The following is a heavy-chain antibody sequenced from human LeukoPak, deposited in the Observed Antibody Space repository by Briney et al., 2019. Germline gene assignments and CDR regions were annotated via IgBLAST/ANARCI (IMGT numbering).Heavy chain of an antibody. CDR3: AREQQLVRGGALDI. CDR2: IYTSGST. J-gene: IGHJ3*02. V-gene: IGHV4-4*07. D-gene: IGHD6-13*01. CDR1: GGSISSYY. Sequence: SETLSLTCTVSGGSISSYYWSWIRQPAGKGLEWIGRIYTSGSTNYNPSLKSRVTISVDTSKNQFSLKLSSVTAADTAVYYCAREQQLVRGGALDIWGQGTMVTVSS.